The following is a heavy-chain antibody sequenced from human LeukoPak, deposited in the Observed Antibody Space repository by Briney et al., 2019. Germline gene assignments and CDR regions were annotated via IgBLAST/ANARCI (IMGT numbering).Heavy chain of an antibody. D-gene: IGHD6-13*01. CDR3: ARDATCSSSWYGVDY. J-gene: IGHJ4*02. V-gene: IGHV4-4*07. CDR1: GGSISTYS. Sequence: SETLSLTCTVSGGSISTYSWSWIRQPAGKGLEWIGRIYTSGSTNFNPSLKSRVTLSVDTSTNQFSLRLTSVTAADTAVYYCARDATCSSSWYGVDYWGRGTLVTVSS. CDR2: IYTSGST.